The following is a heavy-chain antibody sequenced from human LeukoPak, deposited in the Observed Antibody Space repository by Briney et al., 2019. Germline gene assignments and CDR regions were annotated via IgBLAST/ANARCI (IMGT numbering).Heavy chain of an antibody. Sequence: GGSLRLSCAASGFTFSSYSMNWVRQAPGKGLEWVSSISSSSSYIYYADSVKGRFTISRDNAKNSLYLQMNSLRAEDTAVYYCARGSITIFGVVQGDWGQGTLVTVSS. D-gene: IGHD3-3*01. CDR2: ISSSSSYI. CDR1: GFTFSSYS. J-gene: IGHJ4*02. CDR3: ARGSITIFGVVQGD. V-gene: IGHV3-21*01.